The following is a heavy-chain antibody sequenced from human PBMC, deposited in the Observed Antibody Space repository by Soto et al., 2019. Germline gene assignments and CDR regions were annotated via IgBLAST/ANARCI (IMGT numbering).Heavy chain of an antibody. V-gene: IGHV4-39*01. J-gene: IGHJ5*02. CDR2: IYYSGST. D-gene: IGHD3-16*01. CDR3: ATFSYYGDTRWFDP. Sequence: LQLQESGPGLVKPSETLSLTCTVSGGSISSSSYYWGWIRQPPGKGLEWIGRIYYSGSTYYNPSLKSRVTISVDTSKNHFSLKLSSVTAADTAVYYCATFSYYGDTRWFDPWGQGTLVTVSS. CDR1: GGSISSSSYY.